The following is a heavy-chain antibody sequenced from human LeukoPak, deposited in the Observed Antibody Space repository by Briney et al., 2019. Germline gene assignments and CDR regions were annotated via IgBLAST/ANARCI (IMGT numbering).Heavy chain of an antibody. CDR3: ANGILGGFDY. D-gene: IGHD1-26*01. V-gene: IGHV3-23*01. CDR2: ISGSGGST. Sequence: GGSLRLSCAASGFTFSSYAMSWVRQAPGKGLEWVLAISGSGGSTYYADSVKGRFTISRDNSKNTLYLQMNSLRAEDTAVYYCANGILGGFDYWGQGTLVTVSS. J-gene: IGHJ4*02. CDR1: GFTFSSYA.